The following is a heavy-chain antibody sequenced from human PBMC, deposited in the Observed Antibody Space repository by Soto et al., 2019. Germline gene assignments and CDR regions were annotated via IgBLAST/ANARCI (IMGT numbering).Heavy chain of an antibody. J-gene: IGHJ4*02. V-gene: IGHV3-23*01. D-gene: IGHD3-22*01. Sequence: GGSLRLSCAASGFTFSSYAMSWVRQAPGKGLEWVSAISGSGVSTYYADSVKGRFTISRDNSKNTLYLQMNSLRAEDTAVYYCAKSPGMYYYDSSGYGFYYFDYWGQGTLVTVSS. CDR3: AKSPGMYYYDSSGYGFYYFDY. CDR2: ISGSGVST. CDR1: GFTFSSYA.